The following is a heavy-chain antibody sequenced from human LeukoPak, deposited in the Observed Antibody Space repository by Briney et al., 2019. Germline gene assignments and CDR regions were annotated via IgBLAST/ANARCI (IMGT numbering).Heavy chain of an antibody. CDR2: MYYDGSS. J-gene: IGHJ4*02. V-gene: IGHV4-39*01. CDR3: ARRSDSGSDDGEDYFDY. Sequence: SETLSLTCTVSGGSINSGTFYWGWIRQPPGKGLEWSGSMYYDGSSYYNPSLKSRVTTSGDTSKNQFSLKLTSVTAADTAVYFCARRSDSGSDDGEDYFDYWGQGTLVTVSS. D-gene: IGHD1-26*01. CDR1: GGSINSGTFY.